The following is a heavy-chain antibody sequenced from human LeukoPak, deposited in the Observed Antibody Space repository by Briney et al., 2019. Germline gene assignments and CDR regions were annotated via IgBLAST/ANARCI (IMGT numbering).Heavy chain of an antibody. Sequence: GGSLRLSCAASGFTFSSYWMSWVRQAPGKGLEWVANIKQDGSEKYYVDSVKGRFTISRGNAKNSLYLQMNSLRAEDTAVYYCARDYPYYYDSSGYYSFDYWGQGTLVTVSS. CDR3: ARDYPYYYDSSGYYSFDY. D-gene: IGHD3-22*01. J-gene: IGHJ4*02. CDR1: GFTFSSYW. V-gene: IGHV3-7*01. CDR2: IKQDGSEK.